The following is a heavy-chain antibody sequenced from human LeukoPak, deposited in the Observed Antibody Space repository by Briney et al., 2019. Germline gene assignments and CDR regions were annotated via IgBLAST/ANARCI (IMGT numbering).Heavy chain of an antibody. D-gene: IGHD2-15*01. Sequence: GGSLRLSCAASGFTFSSYWMNWARQAPGKGLEWVASINHNGNVNYYVDSVKGRFTISRDNAKNSLYLQMSNLRAEDTAVYFCARGGGSDVWGQGATVTVSS. CDR1: GFTFSSYW. J-gene: IGHJ6*02. V-gene: IGHV3-7*03. CDR3: ARGGGSDV. CDR2: INHNGNVN.